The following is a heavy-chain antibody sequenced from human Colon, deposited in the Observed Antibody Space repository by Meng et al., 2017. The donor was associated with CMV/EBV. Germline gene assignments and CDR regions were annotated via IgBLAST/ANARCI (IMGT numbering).Heavy chain of an antibody. CDR3: GRAGARGVPIDV. CDR1: VGSIRGHC. J-gene: IGHJ1*01. Sequence: QGRLQKSGPVLVRLPDILSITCNVSVGSIRGHCWTWIRLPAGDGLQWLGRIYSNGRIYENYSFRSRVPISVDTSKNQLSLRLTSVTAADTAVYYCGRAGARGVPIDVWGRGTLVTVSS. V-gene: IGHV4-4*07. CDR2: IYSNGRI. D-gene: IGHD3-10*01.